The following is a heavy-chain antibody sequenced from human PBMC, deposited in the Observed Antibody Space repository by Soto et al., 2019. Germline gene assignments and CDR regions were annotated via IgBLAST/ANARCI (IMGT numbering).Heavy chain of an antibody. J-gene: IGHJ6*04. CDR2: IDPSDSYT. CDR1: GYSFTSYW. D-gene: IGHD2-15*01. CDR3: ARQPHVCGGGSCYFLSGMEV. V-gene: IGHV5-10-1*01. Sequence: PGESLKISCKGSGYSFTSYWISWVRQMPGKGLEWMGRIDPSDSYTNYSPSFQGRVTISADKSISTAYLQWSSLKASDTAMYYWARQPHVCGGGSCYFLSGMEVGAKGTRVTVPS.